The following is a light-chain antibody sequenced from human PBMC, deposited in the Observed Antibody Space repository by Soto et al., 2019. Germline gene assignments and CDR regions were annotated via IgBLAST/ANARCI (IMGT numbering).Light chain of an antibody. CDR3: QQHNNWPPTWT. Sequence: EIVMKKSPATLSVSQGERATLSCRASQTIGSNLAWYQQNPGQPPRLLIYAASTTDTDIPATFTGSGSGTEFTLTISSLQSEDFAVYYCQQHNNWPPTWTFGQGAKVDI. V-gene: IGKV3-15*01. CDR1: QTIGSN. J-gene: IGKJ1*01. CDR2: AAS.